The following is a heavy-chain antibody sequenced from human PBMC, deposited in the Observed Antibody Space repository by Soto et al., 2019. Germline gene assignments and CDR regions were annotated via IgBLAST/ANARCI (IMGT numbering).Heavy chain of an antibody. V-gene: IGHV4-39*01. Sequence: SETLSLTCTVSGGSISSSSYYWGWIRQPPGKGLEWIGSIYYSGSTYYNPSLKSRVTISVDTSKNQFSLKLSSVTAADTAVYYCATYDHYGDYNYWGQGTLVTVSS. D-gene: IGHD4-17*01. CDR1: GGSISSSSYY. CDR3: ATYDHYGDYNY. J-gene: IGHJ4*02. CDR2: IYYSGST.